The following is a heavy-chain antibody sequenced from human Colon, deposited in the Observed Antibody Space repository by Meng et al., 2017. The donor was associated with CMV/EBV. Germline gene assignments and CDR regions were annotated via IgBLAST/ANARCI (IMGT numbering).Heavy chain of an antibody. CDR2: VSHSGSS. V-gene: IGHV4-34*01. CDR1: GGSFSEYH. D-gene: IGHD3-3*01. J-gene: IGHJ6*02. CDR3: ARGRRNFGVNFYYDGMDV. Sequence: SQIRSLTGAVYGGSFSEYHWNWIRQPPGKGLEWVGEVSHSGSSNYNPTLRSRLKMSADTSKKQFSLELSSVTAADTAVYFCARGRRNFGVNFYYDGMDVWGQGTTVTVSS.